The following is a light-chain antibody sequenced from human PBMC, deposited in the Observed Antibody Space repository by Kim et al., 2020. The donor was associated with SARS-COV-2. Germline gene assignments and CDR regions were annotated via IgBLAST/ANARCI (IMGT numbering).Light chain of an antibody. CDR3: QVWDSSSDHRVV. CDR2: YDR. Sequence: PGKTAGITCGGNSIGSKSVHWYQRKPGQAPILVISYDRDRPSGIPERFSGSNSGNTATLTISRVEAGDEADYYCQVWDSSSDHRVVFGGGTQLTVL. CDR1: SIGSKS. J-gene: IGLJ2*01. V-gene: IGLV3-21*04.